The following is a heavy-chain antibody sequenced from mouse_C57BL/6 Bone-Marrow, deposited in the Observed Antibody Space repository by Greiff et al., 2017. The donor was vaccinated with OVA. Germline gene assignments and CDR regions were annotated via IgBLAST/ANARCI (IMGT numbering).Heavy chain of an antibody. CDR1: GYSITSGYY. CDR2: ISYDGSN. Sequence: VQLQQSGPGLVKPSQSLSLTCSVTGYSITSGYYWNWIRQFPGNKLEWMGYISYDGSNNYNPSLKNRISITRDTSKNQFFLKLNSVTTEDTATYYCARDQSAWFAYWGQGTLVTVSA. D-gene: IGHD6-2*01. J-gene: IGHJ3*01. CDR3: ARDQSAWFAY. V-gene: IGHV3-6*01.